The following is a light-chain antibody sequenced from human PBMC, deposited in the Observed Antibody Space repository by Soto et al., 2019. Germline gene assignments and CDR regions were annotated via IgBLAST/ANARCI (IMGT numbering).Light chain of an antibody. J-gene: IGKJ2*01. CDR1: QGISSA. V-gene: IGKV1D-13*01. CDR3: HQFNNYHHGDT. CDR2: DAS. Sequence: AIQLTQSPSSLSASVGDRVTITCRASQGISSALAWYHQKPGKTPKLLIYDASSLESGVPSRFSGSGSGPDFTLTISSLQPEDFATYYCHQFNNYHHGDTFGQGTKLEIK.